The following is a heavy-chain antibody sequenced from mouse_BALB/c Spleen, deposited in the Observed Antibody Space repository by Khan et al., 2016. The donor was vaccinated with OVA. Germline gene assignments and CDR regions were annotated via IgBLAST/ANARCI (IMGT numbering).Heavy chain of an antibody. CDR2: INPSTGYT. J-gene: IGHJ2*01. V-gene: IGHV1-7*01. CDR1: GYTFINYW. D-gene: IGHD1-1*01. Sequence: VQLQESGAELAKPGASVKMSCKASGYTFINYWILWIKQRPGQGLEWIGYINPSTGYTEYNQNFKDKATLTADISSNTAYMQLSSLTSEDSAVYYCARRGLRWDFDYWGQGTTLTVSS. CDR3: ARRGLRWDFDY.